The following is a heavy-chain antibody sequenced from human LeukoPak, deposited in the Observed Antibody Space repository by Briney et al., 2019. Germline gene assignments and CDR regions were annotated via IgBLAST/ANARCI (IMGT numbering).Heavy chain of an antibody. V-gene: IGHV7-4-1*02. CDR1: GGTFSSYA. J-gene: IGHJ4*02. CDR2: INTNTGNP. CDR3: ARPYYYDSSNYAAGFDY. D-gene: IGHD3-22*01. Sequence: ASVKVSCKASGGTFSSYAISWVRQAPGQGLEWMGWINTNTGNPTYAQGFTGRFVFSLDTSVSTAYLQISSLKAGDTAVYFCARPYYYDSSNYAAGFDYWGQGTLVTVSS.